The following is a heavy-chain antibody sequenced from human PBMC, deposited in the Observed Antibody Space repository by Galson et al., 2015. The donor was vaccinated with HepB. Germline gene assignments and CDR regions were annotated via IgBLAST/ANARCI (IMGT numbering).Heavy chain of an antibody. CDR1: GYTFTSYG. Sequence: SVKVSCKASGYTFTSYGISWVRQAPGQGLEWMGWISAYNGNTNYAQKLQGRVTMTTDTSTSTAYMELRSLRSDDTAVYYCARARGYYDILTGYRGLLHYYYGMDVWGQGTTVTVSS. CDR3: ARARGYYDILTGYRGLLHYYYGMDV. CDR2: ISAYNGNT. D-gene: IGHD3-9*01. J-gene: IGHJ6*02. V-gene: IGHV1-18*01.